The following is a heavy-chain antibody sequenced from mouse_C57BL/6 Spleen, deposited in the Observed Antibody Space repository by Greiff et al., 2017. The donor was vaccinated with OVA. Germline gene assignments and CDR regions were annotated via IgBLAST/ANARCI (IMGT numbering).Heavy chain of an antibody. Sequence: EVQLQQSGPELVKPGASVKISCKASGYTFTDYYMNWVKQSHGKSLEWIGDINPNNGGTSYNQKFKGKATLTVDKSSSTAYMELRSLTSEDSAVYYCARRAYGSREGFAYWGQGTLVTVSA. D-gene: IGHD1-1*01. CDR1: GYTFTDYY. J-gene: IGHJ3*01. V-gene: IGHV1-26*01. CDR3: ARRAYGSREGFAY. CDR2: INPNNGGT.